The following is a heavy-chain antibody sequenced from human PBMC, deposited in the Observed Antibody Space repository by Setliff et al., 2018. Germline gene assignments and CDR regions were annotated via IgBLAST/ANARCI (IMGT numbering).Heavy chain of an antibody. CDR1: GYNFITFG. D-gene: IGHD6-19*01. CDR2: ISPYNGNT. CDR3: VRSSAPQVVLAADFDF. Sequence: ASVKVSCKTSGYNFITFGVSWVRQAPGQGLEWMGWISPYNGNTNYAQRFQGRVTMTIDTSATTVYMELQSLRSDDTAVYYCVRSSAPQVVLAADFDFWGQGTPVTVSS. V-gene: IGHV1-18*01. J-gene: IGHJ4*02.